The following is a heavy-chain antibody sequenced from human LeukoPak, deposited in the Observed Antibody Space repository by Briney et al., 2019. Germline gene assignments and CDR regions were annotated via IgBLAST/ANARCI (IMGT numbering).Heavy chain of an antibody. D-gene: IGHD3-16*01. V-gene: IGHV3-23*01. J-gene: IGHJ4*02. Sequence: GESLRLSCATSGFTFSSYAMSWVRQAPGKGLEWVSAISGRGLSTYYADSVKGRFPISRDNSKNTLYLQMNGLRAEDTAVYYCAKDWGSTDLYYFDSWGQGTLVTVSS. CDR2: ISGRGLST. CDR1: GFTFSSYA. CDR3: AKDWGSTDLYYFDS.